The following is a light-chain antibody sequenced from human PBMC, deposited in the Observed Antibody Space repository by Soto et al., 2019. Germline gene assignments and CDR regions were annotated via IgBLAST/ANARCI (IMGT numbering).Light chain of an antibody. V-gene: IGKV1-5*03. J-gene: IGKJ4*01. CDR2: MAS. CDR1: QSVSTW. Sequence: DIQMTQSPSTLSASVVDRVTITCLASQSVSTWLAWYQQKPGKAPQVLISMASTLESGVPSRFSGSGSGTEFTLTISSLQPDDFATYYCQQYRSFSPLTFGGGTKVDIK. CDR3: QQYRSFSPLT.